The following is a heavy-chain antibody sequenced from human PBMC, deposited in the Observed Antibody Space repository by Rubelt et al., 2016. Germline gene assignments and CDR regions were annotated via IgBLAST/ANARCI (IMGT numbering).Heavy chain of an antibody. V-gene: IGHV4-34*01. D-gene: IGHD6-19*01. CDR1: GGSFSGYY. CDR3: ARMYSSGWYYDAFDI. J-gene: IGHJ3*02. Sequence: QVQLQQWGAGLLKPSETLSLTCAVYGGSFSGYYWSWIRQPPGKGLEWIGEINHSGSTNYNPSLKSRVTISVDTSKNQFSLRLSSGTAADTAVYYCARMYSSGWYYDAFDIWGQGTMVIVSS. CDR2: INHSGST.